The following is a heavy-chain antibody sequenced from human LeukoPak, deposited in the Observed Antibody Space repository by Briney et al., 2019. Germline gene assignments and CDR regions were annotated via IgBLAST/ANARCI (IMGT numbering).Heavy chain of an antibody. CDR1: GYTFTGYY. Sequence: GASVKVSCKASGYTFTGYYMHWVRQAPGQGLEWMGWISAYNGNTNYAQKLQGRVTMTTDTSTSTAYMELSSLRSEDTAVYYCARLLDPFGFMDYWGQGTLVTVSS. V-gene: IGHV1-18*04. D-gene: IGHD2-15*01. J-gene: IGHJ4*02. CDR3: ARLLDPFGFMDY. CDR2: ISAYNGNT.